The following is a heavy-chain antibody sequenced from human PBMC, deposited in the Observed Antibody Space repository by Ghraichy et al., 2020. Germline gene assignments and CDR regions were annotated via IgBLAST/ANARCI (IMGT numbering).Heavy chain of an antibody. J-gene: IGHJ4*02. CDR1: GFTFSSYA. V-gene: IGHV3-23*01. D-gene: IGHD5-24*01. Sequence: GGSLRLSCAASGFTFSSYAMSWVRQALGKGLEWVSAISGSGGSTYYADSVKGRFTISRDNSKNTLYLQMNSLRAEDTAVYYCAKARWRWLQFFRGGTVHSFDYWGQGTLVTVSS. CDR3: AKARWRWLQFFRGGTVHSFDY. CDR2: ISGSGGST.